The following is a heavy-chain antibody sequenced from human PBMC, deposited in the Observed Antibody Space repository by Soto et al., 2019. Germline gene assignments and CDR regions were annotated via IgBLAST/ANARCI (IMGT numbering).Heavy chain of an antibody. CDR1: GGTFSSYT. CDR3: ARDGGGGGYCSGGSCYPNNWFDP. Sequence: ASVKVSCKASGGTFSSYTISWVRQAPGQGLEWMGRIIPILGIANYAQKFQGRVTITADKSTSTAYMELSSLRSEDTAVYYCARDGGGGGYCSGGSCYPNNWFDPWGQGTLVTVSS. D-gene: IGHD2-15*01. J-gene: IGHJ5*02. V-gene: IGHV1-69*04. CDR2: IIPILGIA.